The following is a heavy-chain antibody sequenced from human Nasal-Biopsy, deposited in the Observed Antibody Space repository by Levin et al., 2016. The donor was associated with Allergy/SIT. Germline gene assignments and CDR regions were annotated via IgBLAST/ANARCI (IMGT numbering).Heavy chain of an antibody. CDR2: INRDGSEK. Sequence: GESLKISCGASGFSFSSYWMTWVRQAPGKGLEWVANINRDGSEKHYVDSVKGRSAISRDNTKNSLSLQMNSLRADDTAIYFCAREGRVAAAFDYWGQGTLVTVSS. CDR1: GFSFSSYW. D-gene: IGHD6-13*01. J-gene: IGHJ4*02. V-gene: IGHV3-7*03. CDR3: AREGRVAAAFDY.